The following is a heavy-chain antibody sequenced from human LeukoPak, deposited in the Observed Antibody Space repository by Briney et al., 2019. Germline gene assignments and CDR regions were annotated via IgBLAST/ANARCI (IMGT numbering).Heavy chain of an antibody. CDR3: AREQDFSWYSSSSQTLTFDY. CDR2: ISYDGTNK. D-gene: IGHD6-6*01. V-gene: IGHV3-30*04. J-gene: IGHJ4*02. Sequence: GGSLRLSCAASGFTFSNYAIHWVRQAPGKGLEWVSVISYDGTNKYYADSVKGRFTISRDNSKNTLYLQMNSLRAEDTAVYYCAREQDFSWYSSSSQTLTFDYWGQGTLVTVSS. CDR1: GFTFSNYA.